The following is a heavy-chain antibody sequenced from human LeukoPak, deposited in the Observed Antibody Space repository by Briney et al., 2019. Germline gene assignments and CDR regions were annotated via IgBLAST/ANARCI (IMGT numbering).Heavy chain of an antibody. CDR3: ARSERGTEYFQH. Sequence: PSETLSLTCVFSGDSIRSNNWWSWVRQPPGKGLEWIGSIYYSGSTYYNPSLKSRVTISVDTSKNQFSLKLSSVTAADTAVYYCARSERGTEYFQHWGQGTLVTVSS. D-gene: IGHD3-10*01. V-gene: IGHV4-39*01. CDR1: GDSIRSNNW. J-gene: IGHJ1*01. CDR2: IYYSGST.